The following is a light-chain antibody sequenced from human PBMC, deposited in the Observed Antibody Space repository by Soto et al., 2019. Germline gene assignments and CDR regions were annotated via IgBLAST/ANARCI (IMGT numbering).Light chain of an antibody. CDR3: QQSYSTMWT. V-gene: IGKV1-39*01. Sequence: DIQMTQSPSSLSASVGDRVTITCRASQNITRYLNWYQQRPGKAPNLLIYAVYSLESGVQSRFSGSGSGTDFTLTISSLQPEDFGDYYCQQSYSTMWTFGQGTKVDI. J-gene: IGKJ1*01. CDR2: AVY. CDR1: QNITRY.